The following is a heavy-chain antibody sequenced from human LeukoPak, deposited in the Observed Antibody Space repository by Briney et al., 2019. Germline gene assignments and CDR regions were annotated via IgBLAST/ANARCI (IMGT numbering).Heavy chain of an antibody. J-gene: IGHJ6*03. CDR2: IFTSGTT. CDR1: GGSVRRGNYY. Sequence: SETLSLTCTVSGGSVRRGNYYWTWIRQPAGSGLEWLGRIFTSGTTDYNPSLRTRVTISVDASRNQFSLNLSSVTAADTAVYYCARWSGSVTARNYYYYMDVWGEGTTVTVSS. V-gene: IGHV4-61*02. CDR3: ARWSGSVTARNYYYYMDV. D-gene: IGHD6-6*01.